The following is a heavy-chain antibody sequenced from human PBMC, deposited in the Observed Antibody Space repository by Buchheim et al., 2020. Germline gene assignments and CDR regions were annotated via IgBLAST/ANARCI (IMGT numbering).Heavy chain of an antibody. CDR3: AKDKTYYDFWSGSGDWFDS. D-gene: IGHD3-3*01. Sequence: EVVLLESGGVLVQPGGSLRLSCAASGFSFYNYAMSWVRQAPGKGLEWVSGITGGGSSPYYADSVKGRFTISRDNSKNMLYFPANSLRAEDTAIYYCAKDKTYYDFWSGSGDWFDSWGQGTL. J-gene: IGHJ5*01. CDR2: ITGGGSSP. CDR1: GFSFYNYA. V-gene: IGHV3-23*01.